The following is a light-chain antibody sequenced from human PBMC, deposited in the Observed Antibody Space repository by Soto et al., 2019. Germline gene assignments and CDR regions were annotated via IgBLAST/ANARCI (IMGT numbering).Light chain of an antibody. Sequence: DIQMTQSPSSLSASVGDSVTITCRASQTINRFLNWYQQRPGKAPKVLIYGASNLESGVPSRFSGSGSGTQFTLTISSLQPDDFATYYCQQSYNTPLTFGPGTKLNIK. J-gene: IGKJ3*01. CDR3: QQSYNTPLT. CDR1: QTINRF. CDR2: GAS. V-gene: IGKV1-39*01.